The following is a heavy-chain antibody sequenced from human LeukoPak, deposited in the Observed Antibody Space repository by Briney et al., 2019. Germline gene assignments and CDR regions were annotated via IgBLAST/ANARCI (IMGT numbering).Heavy chain of an antibody. CDR2: ISSSGTYI. J-gene: IGHJ4*02. CDR1: GFTFSTYN. D-gene: IGHD3-10*01. Sequence: GGSLRLSCAASGFTFSTYNMNWVRQAPGKGLEWVSSISSSGTYIYYADSVRGRFTISRDNAKNSLYLQMNSLRAEDTAVYYCASILRSSSGYYFDYGGQGTLVTVSS. CDR3: ASILRSSSGYYFDY. V-gene: IGHV3-21*01.